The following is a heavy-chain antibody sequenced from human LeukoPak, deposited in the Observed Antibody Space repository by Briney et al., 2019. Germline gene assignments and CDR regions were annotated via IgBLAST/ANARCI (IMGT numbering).Heavy chain of an antibody. V-gene: IGHV3-48*01. CDR1: GFTFSTYS. J-gene: IGHJ6*03. Sequence: GGSLRLSCAASGFTFSTYSMNWVRQAPGKGLEWVSYISSGTSTIYYADSVKGRFTISRDNAKNSPYLQMNSLRAEDTAVYYCARDRGQTGYYWSYYYYMDVWGKGTTVTVSS. CDR2: ISSGTSTI. CDR3: ARDRGQTGYYWSYYYYMDV. D-gene: IGHD3-9*01.